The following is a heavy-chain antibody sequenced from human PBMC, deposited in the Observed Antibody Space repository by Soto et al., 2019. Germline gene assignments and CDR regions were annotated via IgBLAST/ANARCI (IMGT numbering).Heavy chain of an antibody. CDR2: ISSSGSTI. Sequence: GGSLRLSCAASGFTFSDYYMSWIRQAPGKGLEWVSYISSSGSTIYYADSVKGRFTISRDNAKNSLYLQMNSLRAEDTAVYYCARSVRTYYYYYMDVWGKGTTVTVSS. CDR1: GFTFSDYY. V-gene: IGHV3-11*01. CDR3: ARSVRTYYYYYMDV. J-gene: IGHJ6*03. D-gene: IGHD4-17*01.